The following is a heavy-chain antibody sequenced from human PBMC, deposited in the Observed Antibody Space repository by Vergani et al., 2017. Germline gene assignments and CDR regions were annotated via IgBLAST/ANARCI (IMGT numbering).Heavy chain of an antibody. CDR1: EYSFGNYW. V-gene: IGHV5-51*01. Sequence: EVELVQSGPEMSKPGESLKISCKCFEYSFGNYWIGWVRQMPGKGLDWMGIIYPADSDTSDSPSFQGQVTISADKSISTAFLQWDSLKASDTALYYCARHTAYTDSWGQGTLVTVSS. D-gene: IGHD3-16*01. CDR2: IYPADSDT. CDR3: ARHTAYTDS. J-gene: IGHJ4*02.